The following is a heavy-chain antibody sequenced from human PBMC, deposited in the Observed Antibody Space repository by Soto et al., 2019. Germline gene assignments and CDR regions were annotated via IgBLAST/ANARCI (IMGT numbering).Heavy chain of an antibody. J-gene: IGHJ6*02. D-gene: IGHD1-26*01. CDR3: AGGISGSYTPRFYYGMDV. CDR2: FDPEDGET. CDR1: GYTLTELS. V-gene: IGHV1-24*01. Sequence: ASVKVSCKVSGYTLTELSMHWVRQAPGKGLEWMGGFDPEDGETIYAQKFQGRVTMTEDTSTDTAYMELSSLRSEDTAVYYCAGGISGSYTPRFYYGMDVWGQGTTVTVSS.